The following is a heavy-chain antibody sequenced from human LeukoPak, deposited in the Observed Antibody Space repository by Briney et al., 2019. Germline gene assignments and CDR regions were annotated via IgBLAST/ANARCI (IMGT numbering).Heavy chain of an antibody. D-gene: IGHD3-3*01. CDR1: GFTFSSYS. CDR3: ARELGVPHRDY. J-gene: IGHJ4*02. V-gene: IGHV3-21*01. Sequence: GGSLRLSCAASGFTFSSYSMNWVRQAPGKGLEWVSSISSSSSYIYYADSVKGRFTISRDNAKNSLYLQMNSLRAEDTAVCYCARELGVPHRDYWGQGTLVTVSS. CDR2: ISSSSSYI.